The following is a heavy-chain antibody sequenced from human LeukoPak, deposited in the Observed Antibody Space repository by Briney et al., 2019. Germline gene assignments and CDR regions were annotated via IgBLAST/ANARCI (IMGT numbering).Heavy chain of an antibody. CDR2: ISSSSSTI. V-gene: IGHV3-48*04. Sequence: GGSLRLSCAVSGFTFSSYSMNWVRQAPGKGLEWVSYISSSSSTIYYADSVKGRFTISRDNAKNSLYLQMNSLRAEDTAVYYCARDKDYGDSYFDYWGQGILVTVSS. J-gene: IGHJ4*02. CDR3: ARDKDYGDSYFDY. CDR1: GFTFSSYS. D-gene: IGHD4-17*01.